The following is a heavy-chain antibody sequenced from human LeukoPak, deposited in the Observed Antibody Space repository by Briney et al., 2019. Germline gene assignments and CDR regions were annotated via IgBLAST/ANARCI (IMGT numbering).Heavy chain of an antibody. D-gene: IGHD3-10*01. CDR1: GGSISSSSYY. CDR2: IDYSGST. J-gene: IGHJ5*02. V-gene: IGHV4-39*02. CDR3: ARREALTYYYGSGRGFDP. Sequence: SETLSLTCTVSGGSISSSSYYWGWIRQPPGKGLEWIGSIDYSGSTYYNPSLRSRVTISVDTSKNHFSLKLSSVTAADTAVYYCARREALTYYYGSGRGFDPWGQGTLVTVSS.